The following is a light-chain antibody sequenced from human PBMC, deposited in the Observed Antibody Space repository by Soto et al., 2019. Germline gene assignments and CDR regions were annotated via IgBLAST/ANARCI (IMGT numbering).Light chain of an antibody. CDR1: QDISVY. CDR3: QKFNTAPLT. Sequence: DIQMTQSASSLSASVGERVTITCRASQDISVYLAWYQQKPGKVPKLLIYSASTLQSGVPSRFSGSGSGTDFTLTISSLQPEDVATYFCQKFNTAPLTFGQGTRLEIK. J-gene: IGKJ5*01. V-gene: IGKV1-27*01. CDR2: SAS.